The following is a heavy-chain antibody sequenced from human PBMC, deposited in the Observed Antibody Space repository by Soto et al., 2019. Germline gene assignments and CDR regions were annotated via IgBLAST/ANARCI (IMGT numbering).Heavy chain of an antibody. D-gene: IGHD6-19*01. CDR2: ISWNSGSI. J-gene: IGHJ6*01. CDR1: GFTFDDYA. Sequence: DVQLVESGGGLVQPGRSLRLSCAASGFTFDDYAMHWVRQAPGKGLEWVSGISWNSGSIGYADSVKGRFTISRDNAKNSLYLQMNSLRAEDTALYYCAKEAVAGQYYYYYGMDVW. V-gene: IGHV3-9*01. CDR3: AKEAVAGQYYYYYGMDV.